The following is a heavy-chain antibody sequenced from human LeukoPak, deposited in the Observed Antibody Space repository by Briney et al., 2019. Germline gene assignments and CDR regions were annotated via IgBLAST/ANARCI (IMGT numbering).Heavy chain of an antibody. Sequence: PGGSLRLSCAASGFXFSSYGMHWVRQAPGKGREWVAVIWYDGNNKYYVDSVKGRFTISRDNSKNTLYLQMNSLRAEDTAVYYCARDHAFSPDYWGQGTLVTVSS. D-gene: IGHD2/OR15-2a*01. CDR3: ARDHAFSPDY. CDR1: GFXFSSYG. J-gene: IGHJ4*02. V-gene: IGHV3-33*01. CDR2: IWYDGNNK.